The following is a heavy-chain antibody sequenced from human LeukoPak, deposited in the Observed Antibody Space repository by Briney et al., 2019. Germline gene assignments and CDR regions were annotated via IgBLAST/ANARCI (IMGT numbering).Heavy chain of an antibody. CDR1: GLTVNNNY. V-gene: IGHV3-23*01. CDR3: AQQLGYCSRGSCYFTY. J-gene: IGHJ4*02. CDR2: ISTSGGTT. Sequence: GGSLRLSCAASGLTVNNNYMNWVRQAPGKGLEWVSAISTSGGTTYYADSVKGRFTISRDNSKNTLYLQMNSLRAEDTAVYYCAQQLGYCSRGSCYFTYWGQGTLVTVSS. D-gene: IGHD2-15*01.